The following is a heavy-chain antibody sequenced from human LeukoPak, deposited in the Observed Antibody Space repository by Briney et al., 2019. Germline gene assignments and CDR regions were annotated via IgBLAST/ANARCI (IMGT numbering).Heavy chain of an antibody. CDR2: ISAYNGNT. D-gene: IGHD3-16*02. CDR1: GYTFTSYG. V-gene: IGHV1-18*01. J-gene: IGHJ4*02. CDR3: AREANLGELSDY. Sequence: ASVKVSCKAPGYTFTSYGISWVRQAPGQGLEWMGWISAYNGNTNYAQKLQGRVTMTTDTSTSTAYMELRSLRSDDTAVYYCAREANLGELSDYWGQGTLVTVSS.